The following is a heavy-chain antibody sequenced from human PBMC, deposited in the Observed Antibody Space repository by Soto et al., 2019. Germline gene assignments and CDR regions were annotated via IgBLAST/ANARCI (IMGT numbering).Heavy chain of an antibody. J-gene: IGHJ6*02. CDR2: ISYEGNYI. Sequence: GGSLRLSCDASGFGLSSYAMHWVRQAPGKGRARVAVISYEGNYIYYADSVKGRFTISRDNSKNTLYVQVNSLRPEDTAVYYCAKGILSATIGPYAMDGWRQGTTVTVAS. CDR1: GFGLSSYA. V-gene: IGHV3-30*18. CDR3: AKGILSATIGPYAMDG. D-gene: IGHD3-16*01.